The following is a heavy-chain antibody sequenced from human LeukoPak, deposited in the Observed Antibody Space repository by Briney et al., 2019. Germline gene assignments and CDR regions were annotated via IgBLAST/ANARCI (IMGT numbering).Heavy chain of an antibody. V-gene: IGHV1-69*06. CDR2: IIPIFGTA. D-gene: IGHD5-18*01. J-gene: IGHJ4*02. CDR1: GYTFTSYG. Sequence: SVKVSCKASGYTFTSYGISWVRQAPGQGLEWMGGIIPIFGTANYAQKFQGRVTITADKSTSTAYMELSSLRSEDTAVYYCARDWGSYGYKDYWGQGTLVTVSS. CDR3: ARDWGSYGYKDY.